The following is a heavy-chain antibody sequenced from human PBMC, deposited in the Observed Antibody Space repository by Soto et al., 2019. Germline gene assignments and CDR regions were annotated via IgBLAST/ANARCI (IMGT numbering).Heavy chain of an antibody. V-gene: IGHV4-4*02. Sequence: QVQLQESGPGLVKPSGTLSLTCAVSGGSISSSNWWSWVRQPPGKGLEWIGEIYHSGSTNYNPSLKSRVTISVDKSKNQFSLKLSSVTAADTAVYYCARTFPAYCGGDCYSSYFDYWGQGTLVTVSS. J-gene: IGHJ4*02. CDR2: IYHSGST. CDR3: ARTFPAYCGGDCYSSYFDY. CDR1: GGSISSSNW. D-gene: IGHD2-21*02.